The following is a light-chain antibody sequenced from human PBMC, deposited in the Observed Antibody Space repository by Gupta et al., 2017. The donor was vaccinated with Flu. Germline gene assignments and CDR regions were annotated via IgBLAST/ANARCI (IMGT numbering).Light chain of an antibody. Sequence: SVLTQPPSVSAAPGQKVTIPCSGSSSNIGINHVSWYQLLPGTAPKLLIYDNDKRPSGIPDRFSGSKSGTSATLDITGLQTGDEADYYCGTWDNSLSVVVFGGGTKVAV. CDR1: SSNIGINH. J-gene: IGLJ2*01. CDR2: DND. CDR3: GTWDNSLSVVV. V-gene: IGLV1-51*01.